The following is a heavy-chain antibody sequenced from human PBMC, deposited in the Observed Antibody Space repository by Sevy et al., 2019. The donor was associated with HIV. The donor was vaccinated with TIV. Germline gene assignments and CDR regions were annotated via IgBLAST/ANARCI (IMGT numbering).Heavy chain of an antibody. Sequence: SETLSLTCTVSGGSISSSSYYWGWIRQPPGKGLEWIGSIYYSGSTYYNPSLKSRVTISVDTSKNQFSLKLSSVTAADTAVYYCARSYGDRTGGRAFDIWGQGTMVTVSS. CDR3: ARSYGDRTGGRAFDI. D-gene: IGHD4-17*01. J-gene: IGHJ3*02. V-gene: IGHV4-39*01. CDR1: GGSISSSSYY. CDR2: IYYSGST.